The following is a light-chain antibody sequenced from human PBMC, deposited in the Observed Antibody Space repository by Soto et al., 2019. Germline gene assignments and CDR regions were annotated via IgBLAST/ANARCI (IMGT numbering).Light chain of an antibody. J-gene: IGKJ2*01. CDR3: QNRNNWPPDAT. V-gene: IGKV3-11*01. Sequence: EIVLTQSPATLSLSPGDRVTLSCRASQSVGSYLAWYQQKPGQAPRLLIYGASNRATGIPARFSGSGSGTDFPLTISSLEPEDFAVYFCQNRNNWPPDATFGQGTRLEIK. CDR2: GAS. CDR1: QSVGSY.